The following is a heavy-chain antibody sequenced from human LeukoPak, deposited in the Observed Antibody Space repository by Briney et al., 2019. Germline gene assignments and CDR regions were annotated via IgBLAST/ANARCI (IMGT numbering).Heavy chain of an antibody. D-gene: IGHD6-13*01. V-gene: IGHV3-23*01. Sequence: GGSLRRSCAASGFTFSSYAMSWVLQAPGHGLEWVSAISGSGGSTYYADSVKGRFTISRDNSKNTLYLQMNSLRAEDTAVYYCAKYVRGIAAAGIPGDAFDIWGQGTMVTVSS. CDR2: ISGSGGST. CDR1: GFTFSSYA. CDR3: AKYVRGIAAAGIPGDAFDI. J-gene: IGHJ3*02.